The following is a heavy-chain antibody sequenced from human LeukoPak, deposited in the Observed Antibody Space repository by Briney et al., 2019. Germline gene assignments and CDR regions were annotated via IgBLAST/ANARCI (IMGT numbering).Heavy chain of an antibody. V-gene: IGHV3-64*01. J-gene: IGHJ5*02. D-gene: IGHD3-3*01. CDR3: AKDHAYRSWAIWWFDP. Sequence: GGSLRLSCAASGFTFSSYAMHWVRQAPGKGLEYVSAISSNGGSTYYANSVKGRFTISRDNSKNTLYLQMNSLRAEDTAVYYCAKDHAYRSWAIWWFDPWGQGTLVTVSS. CDR2: ISSNGGST. CDR1: GFTFSSYA.